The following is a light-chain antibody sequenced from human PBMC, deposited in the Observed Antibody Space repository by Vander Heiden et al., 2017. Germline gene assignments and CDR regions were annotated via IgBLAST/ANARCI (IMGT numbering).Light chain of an antibody. CDR3: QQSYSTPWT. CDR2: AAS. V-gene: IGKV1-39*01. J-gene: IGKJ1*01. Sequence: DIPMTQSPSSLSASVGDRITITCRASQSISNYLNWYQQKPGKAPKLLISAASSLQSGVSSRFSGSGSGTDFALTISSLQPEDFATYYCQQSYSTPWTFGQGTKVEIK. CDR1: QSISNY.